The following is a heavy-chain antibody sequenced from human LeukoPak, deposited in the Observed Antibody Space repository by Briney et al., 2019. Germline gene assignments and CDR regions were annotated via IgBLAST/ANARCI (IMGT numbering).Heavy chain of an antibody. Sequence: LSGTLSLTCAVHGGPFSGYYWSWIRQPPGKGLGWIGEIKHRGSTNYNPTIKGRVTISVDTSTDQFSLKLSSVTAADTAVYYCARGPYYNIRYCSSTSCREPYYYYGMDVWGKGTTVTVSS. CDR3: ARGPYYNIRYCSSTSCREPYYYYGMDV. V-gene: IGHV4-34*01. CDR1: GGPFSGYY. D-gene: IGHD2-2*01. CDR2: IKHRGST. J-gene: IGHJ6*04.